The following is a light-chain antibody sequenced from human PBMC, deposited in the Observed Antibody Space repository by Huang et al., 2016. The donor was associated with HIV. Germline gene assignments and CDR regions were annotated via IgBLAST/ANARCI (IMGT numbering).Light chain of an antibody. CDR1: QSINTY. CDR2: STS. Sequence: DIQMTQSPSSLSASVGDRVNITCRSSQSINTYLNWYQQKRGKAPKLLIYSTSNLQSGVPSRFSGSGSGTDFTLTISGLQPEDSATYYCQQSYSALFTFGPGTKVDV. CDR3: QQSYSALFT. J-gene: IGKJ3*01. V-gene: IGKV1-39*01.